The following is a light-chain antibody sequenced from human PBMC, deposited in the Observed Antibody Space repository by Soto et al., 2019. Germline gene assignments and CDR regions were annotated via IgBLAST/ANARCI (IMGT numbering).Light chain of an antibody. CDR2: EVS. CDR3: SSYTSSRTLV. CDR1: SSDVGGYNY. V-gene: IGLV2-14*01. Sequence: QSALTQPASVSGSPGQSITISCTGTSSDVGGYNYVSWHQQHPGKAPKLMIYEVSNRPSGVSNRFSGSKSGNTASLTISGLQAEDEADYYCSSYTSSRTLVFGGGTKVTVL. J-gene: IGLJ2*01.